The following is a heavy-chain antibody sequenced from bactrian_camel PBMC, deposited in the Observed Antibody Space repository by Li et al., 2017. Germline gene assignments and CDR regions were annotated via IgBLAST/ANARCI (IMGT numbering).Heavy chain of an antibody. D-gene: IGHD2*01. J-gene: IGHJ4*01. CDR3: AKATAGSSYYGYDY. Sequence: HVQLVESGGGLVQAGGTLSLSCTGSGFTFSGYGMSWVRQPPGKGLEWVSAINSASSTYYADSVKGRFTVSRINAYNTLHLQLSRLKPEDTAIYYCAKATAGSSYYGYDYWGQGTQVTVS. V-gene: IGHV3S1*01. CDR2: INSASST. CDR1: GFTFSGYG.